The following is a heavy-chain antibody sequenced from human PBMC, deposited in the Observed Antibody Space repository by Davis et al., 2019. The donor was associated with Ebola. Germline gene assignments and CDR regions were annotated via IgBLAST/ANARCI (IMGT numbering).Heavy chain of an antibody. Sequence: GESLKISCAASGFTFSNAWMSWVRQAPGKGLEWVSVIYDQTTAYADSVRGRFIISRDKSNNTLYLDMNSLRVDDTAVYYCATTQWLREFDNWGQGTLVTVSS. D-gene: IGHD6-19*01. CDR1: GFTFSNAW. J-gene: IGHJ4*02. CDR2: IYDQTT. CDR3: ATTQWLREFDN. V-gene: IGHV3-53*05.